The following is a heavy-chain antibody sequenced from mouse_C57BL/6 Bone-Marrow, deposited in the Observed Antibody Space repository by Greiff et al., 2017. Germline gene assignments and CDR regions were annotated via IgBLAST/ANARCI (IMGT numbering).Heavy chain of an antibody. D-gene: IGHD1-1*01. J-gene: IGHJ4*01. CDR3: ARHPRYYYGSFYAMDY. Sequence: EVKLVESGGGLVQPGGSLKLPWAASVFTFSDYGMAWGRQAPREGPEWVAFISNLAYSIYYAETVTGRFTISRENAKNTLYLEMSSLRSEDTAMYYCARHPRYYYGSFYAMDYWGQGTSVTVSS. V-gene: IGHV5-15*01. CDR1: VFTFSDYG. CDR2: ISNLAYSI.